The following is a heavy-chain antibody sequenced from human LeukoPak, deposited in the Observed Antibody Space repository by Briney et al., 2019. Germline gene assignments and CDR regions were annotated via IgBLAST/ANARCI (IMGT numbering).Heavy chain of an antibody. CDR2: INHSGST. CDR3: ARTGYDILTGYRYYYYYMDV. V-gene: IGHV4-34*01. J-gene: IGHJ6*03. Sequence: KPSETLSLTCAVYGGSFSGYYWSWIRQPPGKRLEWIGEINHSGSTNYNPSLKSRVTISVDTSKNQFSLKLSSVTAADTAVYYCARTGYDILTGYRYYYYYMDVWGKGTTVTVSS. D-gene: IGHD3-9*01. CDR1: GGSFSGYY.